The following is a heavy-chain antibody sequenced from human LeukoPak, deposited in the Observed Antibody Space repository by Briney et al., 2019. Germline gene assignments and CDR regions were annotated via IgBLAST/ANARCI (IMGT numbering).Heavy chain of an antibody. J-gene: IGHJ4*02. D-gene: IGHD4-23*01. Sequence: GGSLRLSCAASGFTFEDHAMNWVRQVPGKGLEWVANIKQDGSEKYYVDSVKGRFTISRDNAKNSLYLQMNSLRAEDTAVYYCAREPSPEHRSSNYGGYFDYWGQGTLVTVSS. V-gene: IGHV3-7*01. CDR1: GFTFEDHA. CDR3: AREPSPEHRSSNYGGYFDY. CDR2: IKQDGSEK.